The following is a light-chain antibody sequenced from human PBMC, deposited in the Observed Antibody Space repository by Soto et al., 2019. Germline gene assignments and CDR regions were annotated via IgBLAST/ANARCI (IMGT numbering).Light chain of an antibody. V-gene: IGLV1-47*01. CDR3: AAGDESLSGHV. CDR1: SSNIGSNY. J-gene: IGLJ1*01. Sequence: QSVLTQPPSASGTPGQRVTISCSGSSSNIGSNYVYWYQHLPGTAPKLLIYRNNQRPSGVPDRFSGSKSGTSASLAISGLRSEDEADYYCAAGDESLSGHVFGTGTKMTVL. CDR2: RNN.